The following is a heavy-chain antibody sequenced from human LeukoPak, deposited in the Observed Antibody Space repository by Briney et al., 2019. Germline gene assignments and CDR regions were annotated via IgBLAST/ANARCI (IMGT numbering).Heavy chain of an antibody. CDR2: ISGSGGST. CDR1: GFTFSSYA. J-gene: IGHJ4*02. Sequence: PGGSLRLSCAASGFTFSSYAMSWVRQAPGKGLEWVSAISGSGGSTYYADSVKGRFTISRDNSKNTLYLQMNSLRAEDTAVYYCAKSAGGITMIVVVIVYFDYWGQGTLVTVSS. V-gene: IGHV3-23*01. D-gene: IGHD3-22*01. CDR3: AKSAGGITMIVVVIVYFDY.